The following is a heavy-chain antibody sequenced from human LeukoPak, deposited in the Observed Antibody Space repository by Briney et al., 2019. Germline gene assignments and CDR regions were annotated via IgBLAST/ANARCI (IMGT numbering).Heavy chain of an antibody. CDR3: AREVGGSPLSA. CDR2: NSDRGKFL. V-gene: IGHV3-21*03. CDR1: GYPFRSHP. J-gene: IGHJ5*02. Sequence: RGGPLTLPCTPSGYPFRSHPMNCARQSPGKGLVWFSCNSDRGKFLCFSDSVKRRFTISRDNAKSSLYLQISSRGDEDTAVYYCAREVGGSPLSAWGQGTLVTVSS. D-gene: IGHD1-26*01.